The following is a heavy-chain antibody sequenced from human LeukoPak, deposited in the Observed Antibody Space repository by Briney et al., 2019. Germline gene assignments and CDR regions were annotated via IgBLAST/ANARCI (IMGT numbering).Heavy chain of an antibody. V-gene: IGHV4-30-4*08. J-gene: IGHJ1*01. D-gene: IGHD5-18*01. CDR3: ARDTVDTAMVQH. Sequence: SQTLSLTCTVSGGSISSGDYYWSWIRQPPGKGLEWIGYIYYSGSTYYNPSLESRVSISLDTSKNQFSLKLSSVTAADTAVYYCARDTVDTAMVQHWGQGTLVTVSS. CDR1: GGSISSGDYY. CDR2: IYYSGST.